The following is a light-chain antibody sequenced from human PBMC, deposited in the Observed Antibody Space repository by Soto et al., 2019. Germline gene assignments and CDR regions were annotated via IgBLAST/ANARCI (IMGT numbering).Light chain of an antibody. J-gene: IGKJ5*01. CDR3: QQYNSYPIT. V-gene: IGKV1-16*01. Sequence: DIQMTQSPSSLSASVGERIIFTCGASQAINTYLNWYQQRPGKAPKVLIYGASTLQSGVPSRFSGSGSGTEFTLTISSLQPDDFATYYCQQYNSYPITFGQGTRLEIK. CDR1: QAINTY. CDR2: GAS.